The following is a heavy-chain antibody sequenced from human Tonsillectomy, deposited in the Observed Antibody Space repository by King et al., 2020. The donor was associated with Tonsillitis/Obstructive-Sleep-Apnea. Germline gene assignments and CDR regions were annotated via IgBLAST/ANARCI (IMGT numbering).Heavy chain of an antibody. V-gene: IGHV4-59*08. Sequence: QLQLQESGPGLVKPSETLSLTCTVSGGSISSYYWSWIRQPPGKGLEWIGYIYYSGSTNYNPSLKSRVTISVDTSKNQFSLKLSSVTAADTAVYYCARLRSRDYYYMDVWGKGTTVTVSS. CDR1: GGSISSYY. CDR2: IYYSGST. J-gene: IGHJ6*03. CDR3: ARLRSRDYYYMDV.